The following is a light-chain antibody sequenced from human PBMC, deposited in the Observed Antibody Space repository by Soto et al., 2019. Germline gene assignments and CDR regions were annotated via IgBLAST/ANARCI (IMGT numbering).Light chain of an antibody. CDR1: SSDIGRYNR. CDR3: SSYTTSSTLV. J-gene: IGLJ2*01. Sequence: QSALTQPPSVSGSPGQSVTISYTGTSSDIGRYNRVSWYQQPPGAAPKLIIYEVTNRPSGVPDRFSGSKSGNTASLTISGLQAEDDGDYFCSSYTTSSTLVFGGGTKLTVL. CDR2: EVT. V-gene: IGLV2-18*02.